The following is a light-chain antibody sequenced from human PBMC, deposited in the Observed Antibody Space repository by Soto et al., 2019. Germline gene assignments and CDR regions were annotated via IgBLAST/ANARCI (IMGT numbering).Light chain of an antibody. J-gene: IGKJ1*01. CDR1: QGIYNY. Sequence: DIQLTQSPSFLSASVGDGVTITCRASQGIYNYLAWYQQKPGKAPKLLIYSASTLQSGVPSRFSGSGSETEFTLTISSLQPEDCATYYCQQFNTYPRTFGQGTKVEIK. V-gene: IGKV1-9*01. CDR2: SAS. CDR3: QQFNTYPRT.